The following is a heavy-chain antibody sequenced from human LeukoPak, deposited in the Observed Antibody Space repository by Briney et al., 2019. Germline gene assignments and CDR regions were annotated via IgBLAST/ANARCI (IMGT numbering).Heavy chain of an antibody. V-gene: IGHV1-69*13. Sequence: SVKVSCKASGGTFSSYAISWVRQAPGQGLEWMGGIIPILGTTIYAQKFQGRVTITAEESTQTVYLDLSSLKSEDTALYYCATGPKRYGSGTYYYFDSWGQGTLVTVSS. CDR3: ATGPKRYGSGTYYYFDS. CDR2: IIPILGTT. D-gene: IGHD3-10*01. J-gene: IGHJ4*02. CDR1: GGTFSSYA.